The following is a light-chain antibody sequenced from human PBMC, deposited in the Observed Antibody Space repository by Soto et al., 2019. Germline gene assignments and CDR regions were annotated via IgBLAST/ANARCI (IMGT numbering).Light chain of an antibody. CDR3: QQHTNWPRT. Sequence: EIVLTQSPVSLSLSPGERATLSCRASQSVRTYLAWYQVKPGQAPRLLIYGASTRATGIPARFSGSGSGTEFTLTISSLQSEDFAVYYCQQHTNWPRTFGQGTKVDIK. CDR1: QSVRTY. V-gene: IGKV3-15*01. CDR2: GAS. J-gene: IGKJ1*01.